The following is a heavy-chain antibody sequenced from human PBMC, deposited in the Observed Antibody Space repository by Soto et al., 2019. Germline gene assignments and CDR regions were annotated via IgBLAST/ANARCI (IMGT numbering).Heavy chain of an antibody. CDR3: ARGFNEAPGVGVY. CDR2: ISSDGRTK. D-gene: IGHD2-21*01. J-gene: IGHJ4*02. V-gene: IGHV3-30-3*01. CDR1: GFTFSRYV. Sequence: PGGSLRLSCATSGFTFSRYVMHWVRQPPGKGPEWVAQISSDGRTKFYADSVKGRFTISRDNSEDTVYVQMNSLRGDDTAVYFCARGFNEAPGVGVYWGQGIPVSSPQ.